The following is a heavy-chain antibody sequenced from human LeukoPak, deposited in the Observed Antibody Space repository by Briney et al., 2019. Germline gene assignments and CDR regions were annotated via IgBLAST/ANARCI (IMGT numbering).Heavy chain of an antibody. CDR2: THYRSKWSQ. CDR3: VREGGRYGGYDLDY. Sequence: SQTLSPTCAISGDSVSSTGAAWNWIRQSPSRGLEWLGRTHYRSKWSQNYAVSVKSRITISPDPSKNQFSLQLNSVTPDDAAVYYCVREGGRYGGYDLDYWGQGTLVTVSS. J-gene: IGHJ4*02. V-gene: IGHV6-1*01. D-gene: IGHD5-12*01. CDR1: GDSVSSTGAA.